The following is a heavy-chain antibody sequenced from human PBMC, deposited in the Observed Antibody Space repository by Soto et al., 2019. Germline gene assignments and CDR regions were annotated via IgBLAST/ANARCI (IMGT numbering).Heavy chain of an antibody. CDR1: GFTFSRYG. Sequence: GGSLRLSCAASGFTFSRYGMHWVRQAPGKGLEWVAVTWYDGSDKYYADSVKGRFTISRDNSKKTLYLQMSSLRGEDTAVYYCAKDISSSFDGFDIWGQGTMVTVSS. CDR2: TWYDGSDK. D-gene: IGHD2-2*01. J-gene: IGHJ3*02. V-gene: IGHV3-33*06. CDR3: AKDISSSFDGFDI.